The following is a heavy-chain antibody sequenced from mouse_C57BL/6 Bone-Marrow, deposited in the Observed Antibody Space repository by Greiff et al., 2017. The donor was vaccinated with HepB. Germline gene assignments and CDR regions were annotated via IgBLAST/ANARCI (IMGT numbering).Heavy chain of an antibody. V-gene: IGHV1-66*01. Sequence: QVQLQQSGPELVKPEASVKISCKASGYSFTSYYIHWVKQRPGQGLAWIGWIYPGSGNTKYNEKFKGKATLTADTSSSLAYMQLSSLTSEDSAVYYCAGDYGFAYWGQGTLVTVSA. D-gene: IGHD2-4*01. CDR2: IYPGSGNT. J-gene: IGHJ3*01. CDR1: GYSFTSYY. CDR3: AGDYGFAY.